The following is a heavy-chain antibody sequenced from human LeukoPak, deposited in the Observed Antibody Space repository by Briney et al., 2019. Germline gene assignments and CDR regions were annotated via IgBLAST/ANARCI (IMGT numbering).Heavy chain of an antibody. CDR2: IIPILGIA. Sequence: ASVKVSCKASGGTFSSYAICWVRQAPGQGLEWMGRIIPILGIANYAQKFQGRVTITADKSTSTAYMELSSLRSEDTAVYYCARDLGDSSGYYYYWGQGTLVTVSS. CDR1: GGTFSSYA. CDR3: ARDLGDSSGYYYY. J-gene: IGHJ4*02. V-gene: IGHV1-69*04. D-gene: IGHD3-22*01.